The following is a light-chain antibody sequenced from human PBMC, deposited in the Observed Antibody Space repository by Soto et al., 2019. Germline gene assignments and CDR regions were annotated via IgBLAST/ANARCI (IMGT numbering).Light chain of an antibody. Sequence: EIVLTQSPGTLSLSPGARATLSCRASQSVSSSYLAWYQQKPGQAPRLLIYGASSRATGIPDRFSGSGSGTDFTLTISRLEPEDFAVYYCQHTWAFGQGTRLEIK. CDR2: GAS. J-gene: IGKJ5*01. CDR1: QSVSSSY. V-gene: IGKV3-20*01. CDR3: QHTWA.